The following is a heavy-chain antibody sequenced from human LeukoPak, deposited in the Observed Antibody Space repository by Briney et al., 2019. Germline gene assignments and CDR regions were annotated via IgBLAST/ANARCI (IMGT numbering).Heavy chain of an antibody. Sequence: GGSLRLSCAASGFTVSSNYMSWVRQAPGKGLEWVSVIYGGGSTDYADSVKGRFTISRDNAKNSLYLQMNSLRAEDTAVYYCARRATTERGYSYGLDYWGQGTLVTVSS. CDR3: ARRATTERGYSYGLDY. CDR1: GFTVSSNY. CDR2: IYGGGST. V-gene: IGHV3-53*01. D-gene: IGHD5-18*01. J-gene: IGHJ4*02.